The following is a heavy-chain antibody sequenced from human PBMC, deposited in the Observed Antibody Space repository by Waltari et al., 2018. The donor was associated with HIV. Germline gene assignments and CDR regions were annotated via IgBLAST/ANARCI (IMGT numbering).Heavy chain of an antibody. J-gene: IGHJ4*02. Sequence: EVQLVESGGGLVQPGGSLRLSCAASGFTFNNYWMTWVRQAPGKGLEWVANIKQDESEKYYVDSVKGRFTISRDNAKNSLFLQMNSLRAEDTAVYYCARGALYDSSGYYFDYWGQGTLVTVSS. D-gene: IGHD3-22*01. V-gene: IGHV3-7*01. CDR1: GFTFNNYW. CDR2: IKQDESEK. CDR3: ARGALYDSSGYYFDY.